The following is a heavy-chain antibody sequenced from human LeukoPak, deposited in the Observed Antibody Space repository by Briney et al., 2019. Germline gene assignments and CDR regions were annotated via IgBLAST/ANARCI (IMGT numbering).Heavy chain of an antibody. CDR1: GFTFSDHY. CDR3: ARASRSGRYIFY. Sequence: GGSLRLSCAASGFTFSDHYMDWVRQTPGKGLEWVGRSRNKANSYTTEYAASVKGRFTISRDDSKNSLFLQMNSLKTDDTAVYYCARASRSGRYIFYWGQGPLVTVSS. CDR2: SRNKANSYTT. V-gene: IGHV3-72*01. J-gene: IGHJ4*02. D-gene: IGHD1-26*01.